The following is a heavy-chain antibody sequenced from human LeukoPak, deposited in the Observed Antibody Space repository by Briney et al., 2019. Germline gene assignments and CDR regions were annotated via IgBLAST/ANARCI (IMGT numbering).Heavy chain of an antibody. Sequence: SETLSLTCTVSGDSFSSVSYYWSWIRQPAGKGLEWIGRIYATGSTNYNPSLKSRVTISVDTSKNQFSLKLSSVTAADTAVYYCANSYYDMSQFDYWGQGTLVTVSS. V-gene: IGHV4-61*02. CDR1: GDSFSSVSYY. CDR3: ANSYYDMSQFDY. CDR2: IYATGST. J-gene: IGHJ4*02. D-gene: IGHD3-9*01.